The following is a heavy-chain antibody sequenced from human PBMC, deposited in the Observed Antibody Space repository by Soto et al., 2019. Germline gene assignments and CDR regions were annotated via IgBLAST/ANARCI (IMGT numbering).Heavy chain of an antibody. CDR2: IIPIFGTA. V-gene: IGHV1-69*13. CDR3: ARDPSSGYYYYGMDV. D-gene: IGHD6-6*01. CDR1: GGTFSSYA. Sequence: SVKVSCKASGGTFSSYAISWVQQAPGQGLEWMGGIIPIFGTANYAQKFQGRVTITADESTSTAYMELSSLRSEDTAVYYCARDPSSGYYYYGMDVWGQGTTVTVSS. J-gene: IGHJ6*02.